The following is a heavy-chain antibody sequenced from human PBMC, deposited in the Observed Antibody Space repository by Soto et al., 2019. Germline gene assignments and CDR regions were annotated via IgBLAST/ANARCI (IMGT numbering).Heavy chain of an antibody. D-gene: IGHD2-2*01. Sequence: SETLSLTCAVYGGSFSGYYWSWIRQPPGKGLEWIGEINHSGSTNYNPSLKSRVTISVDTSKNQFSLKLSSVTAADTAVYYCAASPVIVVVPAAMFDYWGQGTLVTVSS. CDR1: GGSFSGYY. CDR2: INHSGST. J-gene: IGHJ4*02. CDR3: AASPVIVVVPAAMFDY. V-gene: IGHV4-34*01.